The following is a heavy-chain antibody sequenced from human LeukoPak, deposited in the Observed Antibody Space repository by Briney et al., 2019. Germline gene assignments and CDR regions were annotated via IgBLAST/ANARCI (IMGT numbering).Heavy chain of an antibody. CDR3: ASRGYSYGYHTPDY. Sequence: PGGSLRLSCAASGFTFSSYAMSWVRQAPGKGLEWVSAISGSGGSTYYADSVKGRFTISRDNSKNTLYLQMNSLRAEDTAVYYCASRGYSYGYHTPDYWGQGTLVTVSS. J-gene: IGHJ4*02. D-gene: IGHD5-18*01. CDR2: ISGSGGST. CDR1: GFTFSSYA. V-gene: IGHV3-23*01.